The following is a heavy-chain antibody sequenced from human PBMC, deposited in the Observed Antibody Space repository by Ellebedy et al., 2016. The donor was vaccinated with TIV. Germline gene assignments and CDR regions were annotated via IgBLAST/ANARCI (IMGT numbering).Heavy chain of an antibody. CDR2: LSGSGDSG. V-gene: IGHV3-23*01. D-gene: IGHD1-26*01. Sequence: GGSLRPSXSASGSTLAGYAMNWVRQAPGKGLAWVSVLSGSGDSGYYADSVQGRFSISKYNSMGTLYLQMNSLGAEDTTVYYCAALMGATHGFVAFDIWGQGTMVTVSS. J-gene: IGHJ3*02. CDR3: AALMGATHGFVAFDI. CDR1: GSTLAGYA.